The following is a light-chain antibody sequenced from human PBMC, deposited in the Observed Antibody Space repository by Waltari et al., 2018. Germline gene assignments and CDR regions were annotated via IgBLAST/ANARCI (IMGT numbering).Light chain of an antibody. V-gene: IGKV1-39*01. CDR2: AAS. Sequence: DIQMTQSPSSLSASVGDRVTITCRASQSITNYFNWYQQKPGKAPKLLIYAASSLQSGVPSRFSGSESGTDFTLTISSLQPEDFAAYYCQQSYSTPWTFGQGTKVEIK. CDR3: QQSYSTPWT. J-gene: IGKJ1*01. CDR1: QSITNY.